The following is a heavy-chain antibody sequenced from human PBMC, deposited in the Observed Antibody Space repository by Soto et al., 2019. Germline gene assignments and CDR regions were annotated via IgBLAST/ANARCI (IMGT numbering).Heavy chain of an antibody. V-gene: IGHV4-4*07. CDR1: GGSISSYY. CDR2: IHTSGGA. J-gene: IGHJ6*02. Sequence: SETLSLTCTVSGGSISSYYWSWIRQPAGKGLEWIGRIHTSGGANYNASLKSRAAMSVDTSKNQFSLKLSSVAAADTAVYFCARIDYSRQVAPHYYGMDVWGQGTTVTVSS. CDR3: ARIDYSRQVAPHYYGMDV. D-gene: IGHD4-4*01.